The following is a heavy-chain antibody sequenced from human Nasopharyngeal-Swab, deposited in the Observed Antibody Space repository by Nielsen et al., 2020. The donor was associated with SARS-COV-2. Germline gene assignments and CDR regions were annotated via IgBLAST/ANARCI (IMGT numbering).Heavy chain of an antibody. CDR1: GFSFSSHW. J-gene: IGHJ6*02. Sequence: GEFLKTSCAASGFSFSSHWMTWVRQDPGKGLEWVASLNQDGSETYYVDSVKGRLTISRDNGKNSVYLQMNRLRVEETAVYYCARGHYAMDVWGQGITVTVSS. CDR2: LNQDGSET. V-gene: IGHV3-7*04. CDR3: ARGHYAMDV.